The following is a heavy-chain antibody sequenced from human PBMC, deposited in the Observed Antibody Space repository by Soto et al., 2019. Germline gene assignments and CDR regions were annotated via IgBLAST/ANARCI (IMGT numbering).Heavy chain of an antibody. CDR2: IYYSGST. D-gene: IGHD3-3*01. V-gene: IGHV4-30-4*01. J-gene: IGHJ4*02. CDR3: ARDPRYDFWSGPFF. CDR1: GGSISSGDYY. Sequence: SETLSLTCTVSGGSISSGDYYWSWIRQPPGKGLEWIGYIYYSGSTYYNPSLKSRVTISVDTSKNQFSLKLSSVTAADTAVYYRARDPRYDFWSGPFFWGQGTLVTVSS.